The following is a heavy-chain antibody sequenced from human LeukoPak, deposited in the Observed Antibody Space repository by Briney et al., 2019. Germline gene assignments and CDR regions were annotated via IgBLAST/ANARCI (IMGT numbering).Heavy chain of an antibody. J-gene: IGHJ4*02. CDR2: ISAYNGNT. V-gene: IGHV1-18*01. Sequence: GASVEVSCKASGYTFTSYGISWVRQAPGQGLEWMGWISAYNGNTNYAQKLQGRVTMTTDTSTSTAYMELRSLRSDDTAVYYCARPYYDILTGYYLGFDYWGQGTLVTVSS. D-gene: IGHD3-9*01. CDR3: ARPYYDILTGYYLGFDY. CDR1: GYTFTSYG.